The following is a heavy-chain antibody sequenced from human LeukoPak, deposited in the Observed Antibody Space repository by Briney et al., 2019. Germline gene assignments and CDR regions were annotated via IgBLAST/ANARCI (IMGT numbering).Heavy chain of an antibody. CDR2: INYNGRDM. J-gene: IGHJ4*02. D-gene: IGHD5-18*01. CDR1: GFTFSTFG. CDR3: ARDLYSYGRFDY. V-gene: IGHV3-48*01. Sequence: GGSLRPSCAASGFTFSTFGMSWVRQAPGKGLEWVSYINYNGRDMYYADSVKGRFTTSRDNAKNSLYLQMDSLRAEDTGVYYCARDLYSYGRFDYWGQGTLVTISS.